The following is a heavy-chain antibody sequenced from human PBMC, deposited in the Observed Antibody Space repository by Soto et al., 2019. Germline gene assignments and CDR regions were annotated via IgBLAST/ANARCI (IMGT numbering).Heavy chain of an antibody. CDR2: IHYSGST. V-gene: IGHV4-59*12. CDR3: ARLAAAGIYYYYYMDV. Sequence: PSETLSLTCPVSGDSINSYYWSWIRQPPGKGLEWLGYIHYSGSTNYNPSLKSRVTISVDTSKNQFSLKLSSVTAADTAVYYCARLAAAGIYYYYYMDVWGKGTTVTAP. D-gene: IGHD6-13*01. J-gene: IGHJ6*03. CDR1: GDSINSYY.